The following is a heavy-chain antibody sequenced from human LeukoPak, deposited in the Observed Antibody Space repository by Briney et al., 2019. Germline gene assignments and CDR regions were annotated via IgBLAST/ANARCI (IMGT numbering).Heavy chain of an antibody. V-gene: IGHV3-48*04. CDR2: ISSSGSTI. Sequence: GGSLRLSCAASGFTFSSYGMHWVRQAPGKGLEWVSYISSSGSTIYYADSVKGRFTISRDSAENSLYLQMNSLRAEDTAVYYCAREGYSGSYFDYWGQGTLVTVSS. CDR3: AREGYSGSYFDY. D-gene: IGHD1-26*01. J-gene: IGHJ4*02. CDR1: GFTFSSYG.